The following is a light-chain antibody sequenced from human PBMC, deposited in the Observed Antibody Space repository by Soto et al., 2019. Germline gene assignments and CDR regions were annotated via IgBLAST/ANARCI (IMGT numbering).Light chain of an antibody. V-gene: IGKV3-11*01. CDR1: QSVSSY. CDR3: QQGSNWPRGT. Sequence: EIVLTQSPATLSLSPGERATLSCRASQSVSSYLAWYQQKPGQAPRLLIYDASNRATGIPARFSGSGSGTDFTLTISGLEPEDFAVYYCQQGSNWPRGTFGQGTKLEIK. J-gene: IGKJ2*02. CDR2: DAS.